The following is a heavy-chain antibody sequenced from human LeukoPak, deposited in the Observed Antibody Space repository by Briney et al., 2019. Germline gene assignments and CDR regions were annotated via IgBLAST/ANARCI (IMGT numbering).Heavy chain of an antibody. CDR2: ISSIST. J-gene: IGHJ4*02. CDR3: ARDLAPRSFDY. Sequence: GGSLRLSYAASGFTFSDYYMNWIRQAPGKGLEWVSSISSISTYTAYADSLRGRFTISRDNSNNSLYLQMDSLRVEDTAVYYCARDLAPRSFDYWGQGTLVTVSS. D-gene: IGHD5-24*01. V-gene: IGHV3-11*06. CDR1: GFTFSDYY.